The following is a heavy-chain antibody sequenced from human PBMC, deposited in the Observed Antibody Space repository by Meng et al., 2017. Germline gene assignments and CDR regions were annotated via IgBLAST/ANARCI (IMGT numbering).Heavy chain of an antibody. Sequence: ESLKISCTVPGGSISSSSYYWGWIRQPPGKGLEWIGSIYYSGSTYYNPSLKSRVTISVDTSKNQFSLKLSSVTAADTAVYYCARTMTTGYGMDVWGQGTTVTVSS. D-gene: IGHD4-17*01. CDR3: ARTMTTGYGMDV. CDR2: IYYSGST. V-gene: IGHV4-39*07. CDR1: GGSISSSSYY. J-gene: IGHJ6*02.